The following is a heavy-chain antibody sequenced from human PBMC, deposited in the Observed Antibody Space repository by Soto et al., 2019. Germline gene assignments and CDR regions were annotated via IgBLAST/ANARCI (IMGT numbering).Heavy chain of an antibody. V-gene: IGHV4-39*01. Sequence: QLQLQESGPGLVKPSETLSLTCTVSGGSISSSSYYWSWIRQPPGKGLEWIGSIYYSGSTYYNPSLKSRVTISVDTSKNQFSLKLSSVTAADTAVYYCARQKGRITIFGVVIIKDDAFDIWGQGTMVTVSS. J-gene: IGHJ3*02. CDR1: GGSISSSSYY. CDR3: ARQKGRITIFGVVIIKDDAFDI. D-gene: IGHD3-3*01. CDR2: IYYSGST.